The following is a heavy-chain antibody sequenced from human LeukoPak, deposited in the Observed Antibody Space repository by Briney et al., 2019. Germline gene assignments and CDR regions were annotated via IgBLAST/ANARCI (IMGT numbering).Heavy chain of an antibody. J-gene: IGHJ4*02. CDR1: GFTFSSYA. Sequence: PGGSLRLSCAASGFTFSSYAMSWVRQAPGKGLEWVSAISGSGGSTYYADSVKGRFTISRDNSKNTPYLQMNSLRAEDTAVYYCAKGRVGELYFDYWGQGTLVTVSS. V-gene: IGHV3-23*01. D-gene: IGHD3-10*01. CDR2: ISGSGGST. CDR3: AKGRVGELYFDY.